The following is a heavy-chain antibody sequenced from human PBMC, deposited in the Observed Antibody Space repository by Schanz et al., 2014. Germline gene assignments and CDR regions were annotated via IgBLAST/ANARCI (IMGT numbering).Heavy chain of an antibody. D-gene: IGHD1-26*01. CDR2: IKPDGSEK. J-gene: IGHJ4*02. CDR3: AREVGGSFGQHY. CDR1: GFTFSAYW. V-gene: IGHV3-7*01. Sequence: EVQLVESGGGLVQPGGSLRLSCAASGFTFSAYWMTWVRQAPGKGTDWVDIIKPDGSEKFYVDSVKGRFTISRDNAKSLMYLPLNSLRAEDTAVYYCAREVGGSFGQHYWGQGALVTVSS.